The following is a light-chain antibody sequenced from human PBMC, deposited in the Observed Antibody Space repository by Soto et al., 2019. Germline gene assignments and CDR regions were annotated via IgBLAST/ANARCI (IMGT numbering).Light chain of an antibody. V-gene: IGLV2-8*01. CDR1: STDVGGYNF. J-gene: IGLJ7*01. CDR2: EVN. CDR3: SSYAGRNYAV. Sequence: QSVLTQPPSASGSPGQSVTISCTGTSTDVGGYNFVSWYQQHPGKAPKVMIYEVNKRPSGVPDRFSGSESGNTASLTVSGLQAEDEADYYCSSYAGRNYAVFGGGTQLTVL.